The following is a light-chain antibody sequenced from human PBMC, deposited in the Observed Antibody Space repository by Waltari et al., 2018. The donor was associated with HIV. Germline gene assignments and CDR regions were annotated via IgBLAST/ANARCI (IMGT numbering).Light chain of an antibody. CDR3: MQALPTPPWT. Sequence: DVVMTQSPLSLAVTLGEPASVDCKSSKSLLHSYGYSFVDCYRARPGQSPWLLIYLGSNRASGVPYRFSGSGSDTSFTLKISRVEAVDVGLYYCMQALPTPPWTFGQVTRVEIK. CDR1: KSLLHSYGYSF. CDR2: LGS. V-gene: IGKV2-28*01. J-gene: IGKJ1*01.